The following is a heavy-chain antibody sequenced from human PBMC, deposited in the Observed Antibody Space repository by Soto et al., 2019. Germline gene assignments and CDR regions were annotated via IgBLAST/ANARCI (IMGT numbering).Heavy chain of an antibody. CDR2: ISAYNGNT. D-gene: IGHD3-3*01. CDR3: ARDRDDFWSGYYPNWFDP. CDR1: GYTFTSYG. Sequence: QVQLVQSGAEVKKPGASVKVSCKASGYTFTSYGISWVRQAPGQGLQWMGWISAYNGNTNYAQKLQGRVIMTTDTSTSTAYMELRSLRSDDTAVYYWARDRDDFWSGYYPNWFDPWGQGTLVTVSS. J-gene: IGHJ5*02. V-gene: IGHV1-18*04.